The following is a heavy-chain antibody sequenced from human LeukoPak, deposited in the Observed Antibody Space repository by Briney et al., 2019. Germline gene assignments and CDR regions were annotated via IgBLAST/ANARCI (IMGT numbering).Heavy chain of an antibody. J-gene: IGHJ6*03. Sequence: ASVKVSCKASGYTFTGYYMHWVRQAPGQGLEWMGYIYSNSCATKYAQKFQGRHTMNRHTPIRTAHMELSRLRSDDTAVYYCASAHDYSNQYFDYYMDVWGKGTTVTVSS. CDR1: GYTFTGYY. CDR3: ASAHDYSNQYFDYYMDV. CDR2: IYSNSCAT. D-gene: IGHD4-11*01. V-gene: IGHV1-2*02.